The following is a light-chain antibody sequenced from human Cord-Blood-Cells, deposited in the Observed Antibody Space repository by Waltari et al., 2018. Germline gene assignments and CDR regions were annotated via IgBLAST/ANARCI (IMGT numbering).Light chain of an antibody. CDR1: QSISSY. V-gene: IGKV1-39*01. CDR2: AAS. CDR3: QQSYSTPLT. Sequence: DIKMTQSPSYLSASVGERVTITCRASQSISSYLNWYQQKPGKAPKLLIYAASSLQSGVPSRFSGSRSGTDFTLTISSLQPEDFATYYCQQSYSTPLTFGGGTKVEIK. J-gene: IGKJ4*01.